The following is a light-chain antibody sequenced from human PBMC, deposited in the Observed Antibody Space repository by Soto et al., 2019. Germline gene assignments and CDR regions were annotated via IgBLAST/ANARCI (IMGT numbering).Light chain of an antibody. CDR3: QQYNNWPWT. J-gene: IGKJ1*01. V-gene: IGKV3-15*01. CDR2: GAS. CDR1: QSVGSN. Sequence: EVVLTQSPATLSVSPGAGATLCCRASQSVGSNLAWYQQKPGQAPRLLFYGASTGATGLPARFSGSGSGTEFTLTISSLQSEDFAVYYCQQYNNWPWTFGQGTKVDI.